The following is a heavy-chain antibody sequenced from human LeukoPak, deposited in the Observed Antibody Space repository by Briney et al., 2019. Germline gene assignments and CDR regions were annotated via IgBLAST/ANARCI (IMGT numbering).Heavy chain of an antibody. Sequence: GSLRLSCAASGFTVSSNYMSWVRQAPGKGLEWIGSIYYSGSTYYNPSLKSRVTISVDTSKNQFSLKLSSVTAADTAVYYCASDCGGDCPDYWGQGTLVTVSS. D-gene: IGHD2-21*02. J-gene: IGHJ4*02. CDR1: GFTVSSNY. V-gene: IGHV4-39*07. CDR3: ASDCGGDCPDY. CDR2: IYYSGST.